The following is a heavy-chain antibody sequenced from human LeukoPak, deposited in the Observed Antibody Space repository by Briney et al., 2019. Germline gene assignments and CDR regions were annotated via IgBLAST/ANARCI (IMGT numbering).Heavy chain of an antibody. J-gene: IGHJ4*02. CDR2: IYPGDSDT. CDR3: ARHPKMSSSNYYFDY. Sequence: GESLKISCKGSGYNFGSLWIAWVRQMPGKGLEWMRIIYPGDSDTRYSPSFQGQVTISADKSISTAYLQWSSLKASDTAMYFCARHPKMSSSNYYFDYWGQGTLVTVSS. D-gene: IGHD4/OR15-4a*01. CDR1: GYNFGSLW. V-gene: IGHV5-51*01.